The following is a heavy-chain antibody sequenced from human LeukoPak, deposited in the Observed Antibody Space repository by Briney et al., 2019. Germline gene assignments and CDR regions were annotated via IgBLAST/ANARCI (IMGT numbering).Heavy chain of an antibody. Sequence: GGSLRLSCVASEFTVSTNYMSWVRQAPGKGLDWVSIIHIDGDTHYADPVKGRFPISRDISKNTLYLQMNSLRCEDTAVYYCARDGLGSSGPVAFDIWGQGTMVTVSS. D-gene: IGHD3-22*01. CDR2: IHIDGDT. CDR1: EFTVSTNY. V-gene: IGHV3-66*01. CDR3: ARDGLGSSGPVAFDI. J-gene: IGHJ3*02.